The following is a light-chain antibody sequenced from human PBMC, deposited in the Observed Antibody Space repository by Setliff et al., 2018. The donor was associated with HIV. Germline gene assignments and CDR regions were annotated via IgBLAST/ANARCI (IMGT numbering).Light chain of an antibody. V-gene: IGLV2-8*01. CDR2: DVS. Sequence: QSVLTQPPSASGSPGQSVTISCTGTSSDVGGYNLVSWYQHHPGNAPKLMIYDVSKRPSGVPDRFSGSKSGNTASLTVSGLQAEDEADYYCSSYAGSSFYVFGTGTKVTVL. J-gene: IGLJ1*01. CDR3: SSYAGSSFYV. CDR1: SSDVGGYNL.